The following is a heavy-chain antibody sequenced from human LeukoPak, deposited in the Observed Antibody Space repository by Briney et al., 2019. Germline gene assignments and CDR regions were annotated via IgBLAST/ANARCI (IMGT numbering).Heavy chain of an antibody. CDR1: GLTFSSYA. V-gene: IGHV3-23*01. CDR2: ISGSGGST. CDR3: AKDHGSWSVSELYFDY. Sequence: PGGSLRLSCAASGLTFSSYAMSWVRQAPGKGLEWVSAISGSGGSTYYADSVKGRFTISRDNSKNTLYLQMNSLRAEDTAVYYCAKDHGSWSVSELYFDYWGQGTLVTVSS. D-gene: IGHD6-13*01. J-gene: IGHJ4*02.